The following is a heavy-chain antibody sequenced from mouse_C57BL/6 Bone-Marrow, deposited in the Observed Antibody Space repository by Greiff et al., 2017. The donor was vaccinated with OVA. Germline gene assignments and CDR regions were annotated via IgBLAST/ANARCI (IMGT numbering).Heavy chain of an antibody. CDR2: IHPTSGST. J-gene: IGHJ4*01. CDR3: ARRRYYAMDY. Sequence: QVQLQQPGAELVKPGASVKLSCKASGYTFTSYWMHWVKQRPGQGLEWIGMIHPTSGSTNYNEKLKSKATLTVDKSSSTAYMQLSSLTSEDSAVYYCARRRYYAMDYWGQGTSVTVSS. V-gene: IGHV1-64*01. CDR1: GYTFTSYW.